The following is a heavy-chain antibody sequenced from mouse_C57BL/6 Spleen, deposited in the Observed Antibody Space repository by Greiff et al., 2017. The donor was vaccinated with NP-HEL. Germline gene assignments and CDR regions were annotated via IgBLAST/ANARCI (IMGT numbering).Heavy chain of an antibody. J-gene: IGHJ4*01. CDR1: GYAFSSYW. V-gene: IGHV1-80*01. CDR3: ASGTTVVATGYYARDY. CDR2: IYPGDGDT. D-gene: IGHD1-1*01. Sequence: QVQLQQSGAELVKPGASVKISCKASGYAFSSYWMNWVKQRPGKGLEWIGQIYPGDGDTNYNGKFKGKATLTADKSSSTAYMQLSSLTSEDSAVYFCASGTTVVATGYYARDYWGQGTSVTVSS.